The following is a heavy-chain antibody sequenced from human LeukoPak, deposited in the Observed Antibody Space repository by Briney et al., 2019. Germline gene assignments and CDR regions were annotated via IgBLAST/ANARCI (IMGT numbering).Heavy chain of an antibody. D-gene: IGHD5-18*01. CDR3: ARGMDTDENWFDP. Sequence: SVKVSCKASGGTFSSYAISWARQAPGQGLEWMGGIIPIFGTANYAQKFQGRVTITTDESTSTAYMELSSLRSEDTAVYYCARGMDTDENWFDPWGQGTLVTVSS. CDR1: GGTFSSYA. V-gene: IGHV1-69*05. J-gene: IGHJ5*02. CDR2: IIPIFGTA.